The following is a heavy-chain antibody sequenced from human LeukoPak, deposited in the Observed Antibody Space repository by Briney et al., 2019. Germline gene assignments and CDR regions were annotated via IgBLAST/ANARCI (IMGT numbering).Heavy chain of an antibody. V-gene: IGHV1-2*02. CDR1: GYTFTGYY. D-gene: IGHD6-19*01. CDR2: INPNSGGT. CDR3: ARDPSGWPLVDY. J-gene: IGHJ4*02. Sequence: ASVKVSCKASGYTFTGYYMHWVRQAPGQGLEWMGWINPNSGGTNYAQKFQGRVTMTRDTSISTAYMELSRLRSDDTAVYYCARDPSGWPLVDYWGQGTLVTVSS.